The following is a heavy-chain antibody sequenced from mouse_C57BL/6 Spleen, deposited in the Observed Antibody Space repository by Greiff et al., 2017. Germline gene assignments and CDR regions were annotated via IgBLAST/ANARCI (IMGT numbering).Heavy chain of an antibody. CDR2: ISSGSSTI. V-gene: IGHV5-17*01. D-gene: IGHD1-1*01. CDR3: ARPSVVALYAMDY. J-gene: IGHJ4*01. Sequence: EVQVVESGGGLVKPGGSLKLSCAASGFTFSDYGMHWVRQAPEKGLEWVAYISSGSSTIYYADTVKGRFTISIDNAKNTLFLQMTSLRSEDTAMYYCARPSVVALYAMDYWGQGTSVTVSS. CDR1: GFTFSDYG.